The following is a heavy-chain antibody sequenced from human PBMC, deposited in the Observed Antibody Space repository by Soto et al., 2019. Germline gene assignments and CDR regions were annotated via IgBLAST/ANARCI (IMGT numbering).Heavy chain of an antibody. D-gene: IGHD3-10*01. CDR3: ARSGRDGTTWSDDSFDI. Sequence: EVQLVESGGGLVQPGGSLRLSCAASGFTFSEHFMDWVRQAPGKGLEWVGRSRNKAKGYTTEYAASLKGRFTVSRDDSENSLYLQMNSLRSEDTAVYFCARSGRDGTTWSDDSFDIWGPGTMVTVSS. V-gene: IGHV3-72*01. J-gene: IGHJ3*02. CDR1: GFTFSEHF. CDR2: SRNKAKGYTT.